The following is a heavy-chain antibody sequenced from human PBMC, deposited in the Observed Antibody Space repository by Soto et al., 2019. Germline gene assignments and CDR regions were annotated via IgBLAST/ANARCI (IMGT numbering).Heavy chain of an antibody. CDR2: ISGSGGST. V-gene: IGHV3-23*01. Sequence: PGGSLRLSCAASGFTFSSYAMSWVRQAPGKGLEWVSAISGSGGSTYYADSVKGRFTISRDNSKNTLYLQMNSLRAEDTAVYYCARDNQPGYCSGGSCYNSMVFVDHYFDYWGQGTLVTVSS. J-gene: IGHJ4*02. CDR3: ARDNQPGYCSGGSCYNSMVFVDHYFDY. CDR1: GFTFSSYA. D-gene: IGHD2-15*01.